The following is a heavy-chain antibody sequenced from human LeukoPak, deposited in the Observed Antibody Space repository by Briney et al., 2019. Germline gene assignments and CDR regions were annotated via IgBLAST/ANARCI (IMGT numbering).Heavy chain of an antibody. J-gene: IGHJ4*02. V-gene: IGHV3-23*03. CDR3: ATTLTVTTGFY. CDR1: GFTFSSFA. Sequence: PGGSLRLSCAASGFTFSSFAMSWVRQAPGKGLEWVSVIYSGGSTYYVDSVKGRFTISRDNSKNTLYLQMHSLRAEDTAVYYCATTLTVTTGFYWGQGTLVTVSS. D-gene: IGHD4-17*01. CDR2: IYSGGST.